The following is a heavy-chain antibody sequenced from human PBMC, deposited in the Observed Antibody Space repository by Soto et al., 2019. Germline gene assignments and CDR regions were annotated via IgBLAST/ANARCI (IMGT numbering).Heavy chain of an antibody. J-gene: IGHJ4*02. CDR2: ISYDGSNK. D-gene: IGHD4-17*01. CDR1: GFTFSSYG. V-gene: IGHV3-30*18. CDR3: AKDQGTTNYLDY. Sequence: GGSLRLSCAASGFTFSSYGMHWVRQAPGKGLEWVAVISYDGSNKYYADSVKGRFTISRDNSKNTLYLQMNSLRAEDTAVYYCAKDQGTTNYLDYWGQGTLVTVSS.